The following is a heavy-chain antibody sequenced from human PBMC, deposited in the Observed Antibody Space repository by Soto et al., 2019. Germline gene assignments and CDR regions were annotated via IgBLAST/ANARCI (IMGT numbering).Heavy chain of an antibody. V-gene: IGHV4-39*02. CDR1: GGSINSNNYY. Sequence: LETLSLTCTVSGGSINSNNYYWAWIRQPPGKGLAWIASIYYDGSTYYNPSLKSRASISVDTSKNHFSLKLSSATAADTAVYYCAKVVVAATRHTDFDSWGQGTLVTVSS. CDR2: IYYDGST. J-gene: IGHJ4*02. CDR3: AKVVVAATRHTDFDS. D-gene: IGHD2-15*01.